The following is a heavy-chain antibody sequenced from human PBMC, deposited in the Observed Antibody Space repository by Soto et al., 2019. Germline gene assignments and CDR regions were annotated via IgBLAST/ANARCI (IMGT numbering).Heavy chain of an antibody. J-gene: IGHJ4*02. CDR1: GGTFSSYA. D-gene: IGHD2-21*01. CDR2: IIPIFGTA. V-gene: IGHV1-69*13. Sequence: ASVKVSCKASGGTFSSYAISWVRQAPGQGLEWMGGIIPIFGTADYAQKFQGRVTITADESTSTAYMELSSLRSEDTAVYYCCDCGHTNLDCWGRGTLVTVSS. CDR3: CDCGHTNLDC.